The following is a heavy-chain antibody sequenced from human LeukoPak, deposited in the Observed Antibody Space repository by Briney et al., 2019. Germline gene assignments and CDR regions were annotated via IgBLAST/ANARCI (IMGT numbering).Heavy chain of an antibody. CDR3: ARASVQLDRDDAFDI. Sequence: PSETLSLTCTVSGGSISSYYWSWIRQPPGKGLEWIGYIYYSGSTNYNPSLKSRVTISVDTSKNQFSLKLSSVTAADTAVYYCARASVQLDRDDAFDIWGQGTMVTVSS. CDR1: GGSISSYY. J-gene: IGHJ3*02. CDR2: IYYSGST. D-gene: IGHD1-1*01. V-gene: IGHV4-59*01.